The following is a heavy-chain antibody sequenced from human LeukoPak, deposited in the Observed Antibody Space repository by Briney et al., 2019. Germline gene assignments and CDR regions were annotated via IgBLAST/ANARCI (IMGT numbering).Heavy chain of an antibody. CDR3: AKDVGYTFGNYFDY. CDR2: IGSVGDI. V-gene: IGHV3-23*01. Sequence: PGGALRLSCAASGFTFSSCAMSWARQAPGKGLECVSTIGSVGDIYYTDSVKGRFTISRDNSKNTLYLQMNSLRADDTAVYYCAKDVGYTFGNYFDYWGQGTLVTV. D-gene: IGHD5-18*01. CDR1: GFTFSSCA. J-gene: IGHJ4*02.